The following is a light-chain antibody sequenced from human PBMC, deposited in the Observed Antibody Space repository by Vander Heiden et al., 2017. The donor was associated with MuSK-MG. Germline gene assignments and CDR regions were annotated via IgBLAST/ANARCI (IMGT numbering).Light chain of an antibody. J-gene: IGKJ2*01. CDR2: KAS. CDR1: QTLSSW. Sequence: DIQMTQSPSTLSASVGDRVTITCRASQTLSSWLAWYQQKPGKAPKLLIYKASSLESWVPSRFSGSGSGTEFTLTISSLQPDDFATYYCQQYNSYLYTFGQGTKLESK. V-gene: IGKV1-5*03. CDR3: QQYNSYLYT.